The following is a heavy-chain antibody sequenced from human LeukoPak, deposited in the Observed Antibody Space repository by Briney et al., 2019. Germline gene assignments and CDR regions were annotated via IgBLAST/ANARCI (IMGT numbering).Heavy chain of an antibody. D-gene: IGHD5-12*01. CDR2: ISSDESNK. CDR3: ARGWISDSFDY. V-gene: IGHV3-30-3*01. Sequence: GGSLRLSCAASGVTFTRYDMHWVRQAPGKGLEWVAVISSDESNKDYANSVKGRFTIARDNSKNTLHLQMNSLRAEDTAVYYCARGWISDSFDYWGQGTLVTVSS. J-gene: IGHJ4*02. CDR1: GVTFTRYD.